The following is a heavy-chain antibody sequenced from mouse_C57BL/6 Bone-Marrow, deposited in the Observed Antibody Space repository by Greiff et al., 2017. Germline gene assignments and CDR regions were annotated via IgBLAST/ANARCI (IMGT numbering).Heavy chain of an antibody. CDR2: IWPGGGT. J-gene: IGHJ2*01. V-gene: IGHV2-9-1*01. Sequence: VQLVESGPGLVAPSQSLSITCTVSGFSLTSYAISWVRQPPGKGLAWLGVIWPGGGTNYNSALKSRLSISKDNSKSQVFLKMNSLQTDDTARDYCARTRYYGRFDYGGQGTTRTVSA. D-gene: IGHD1-2*01. CDR3: ARTRYYGRFDY. CDR1: GFSLTSYA.